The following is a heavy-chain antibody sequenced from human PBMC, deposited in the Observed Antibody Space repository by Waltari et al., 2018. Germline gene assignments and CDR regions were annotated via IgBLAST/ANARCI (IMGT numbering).Heavy chain of an antibody. D-gene: IGHD3-22*01. Sequence: SWVRQAPGTGLEWVSAISGSGGSTYYADSVKGRFTISRDNSKNTLYLQMNSLRAEDTAVYYCANGEGDSRIRGHRNNFQHWGQGTLVTVSS. CDR2: ISGSGGST. J-gene: IGHJ1*01. V-gene: IGHV3-23*01. CDR3: ANGEGDSRIRGHRNNFQH.